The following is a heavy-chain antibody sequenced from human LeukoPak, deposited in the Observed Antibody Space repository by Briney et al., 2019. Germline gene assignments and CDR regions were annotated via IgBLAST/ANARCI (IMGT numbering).Heavy chain of an antibody. CDR3: ARASPPHYYGMEV. Sequence: SQTLSLTCAISGDSVSSNNGAWNSIRQSPSRGLEWLGRTYYRSNWYNDYAVSVKSRITINPDTSKNHFSLQLNFVTPEDTAVYYCARASPPHYYGMEVWGQGTTVTVSS. CDR2: TYYRSNWYN. J-gene: IGHJ6*02. D-gene: IGHD6-6*01. V-gene: IGHV6-1*01. CDR1: GDSVSSNNGA.